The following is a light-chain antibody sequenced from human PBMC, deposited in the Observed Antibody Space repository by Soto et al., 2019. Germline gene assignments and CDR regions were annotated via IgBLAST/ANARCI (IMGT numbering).Light chain of an antibody. CDR2: YYS. V-gene: IGLV3-21*04. J-gene: IGLJ2*01. CDR1: NIGSKS. Sequence: SYELTQPPSVSVAPGKTARITCGGNNIGSKSVHWYQQKPGQAPVLVIYYYSDRPSGIPERFSGSNSGNTATLTISRVEAGDEADYYCQVWDSSSDHRVFGGGTKVTVL. CDR3: QVWDSSSDHRV.